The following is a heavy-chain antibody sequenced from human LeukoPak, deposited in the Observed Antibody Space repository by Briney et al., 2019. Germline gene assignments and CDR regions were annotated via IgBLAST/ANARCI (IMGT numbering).Heavy chain of an antibody. D-gene: IGHD6-19*01. CDR1: GYTFTSYD. Sequence: ASVKVSCKASGYTFTSYDINWVRQATGQGLEWMGWMNPNSGNTGYAQKFQGRVTITRNTSISTAHMELSSLRSEDTAVYYCARRRSSSGWLDAFDIWGQGTVVTVSS. CDR3: ARRRSSSGWLDAFDI. J-gene: IGHJ3*02. V-gene: IGHV1-8*03. CDR2: MNPNSGNT.